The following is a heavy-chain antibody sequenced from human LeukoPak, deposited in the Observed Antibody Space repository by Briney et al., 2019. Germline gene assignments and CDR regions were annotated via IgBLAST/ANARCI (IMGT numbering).Heavy chain of an antibody. V-gene: IGHV3-49*04. CDR3: SSLGAYSYADYFFDY. D-gene: IGHD5-18*01. CDR1: GFSFVDYA. Sequence: GGSLRLSCTASGFSFVDYAMSWVRQAPGKGLEWVGFIRRKAYGGTTEYAASVKGRFTISRDDSKSIAYLQMNSLKTEDTAVYYCSSLGAYSYADYFFDYWGQGTLVTVSS. J-gene: IGHJ4*02. CDR2: IRRKAYGGTT.